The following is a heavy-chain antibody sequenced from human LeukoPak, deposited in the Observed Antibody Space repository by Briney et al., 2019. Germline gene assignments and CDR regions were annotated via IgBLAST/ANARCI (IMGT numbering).Heavy chain of an antibody. CDR1: GFTFSSYS. V-gene: IGHV3-7*04. D-gene: IGHD6-19*01. J-gene: IGHJ4*02. CDR3: ARDTYGTGSHTD. CDR2: VKQDGSET. Sequence: PGGSLRLSCAASGFTFSSYSMNWVRQAPGKGLEWVGNVKQDGSETYYGDSVKGRFTISRDNAKNSLYLQMNSLGAADTAVYYCARDTYGTGSHTDWGQGTLVTVSS.